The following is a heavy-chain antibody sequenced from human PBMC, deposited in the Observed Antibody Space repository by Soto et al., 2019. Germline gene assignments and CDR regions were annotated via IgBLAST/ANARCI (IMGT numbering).Heavy chain of an antibody. V-gene: IGHV1-2*02. CDR3: ARDDILTGYYYGMDV. J-gene: IGHJ6*02. Sequence: ASVKVSCKASGYTFTGYYMHWVRQAPGQGLEWMGWINPNSGGTKYSQKFQGRVTITRDTSASTAYMELSSLRSEDTAVYYCARDDILTGYYYGMDVWGQGTTVTVSS. CDR1: GYTFTGYY. CDR2: INPNSGGT. D-gene: IGHD3-9*01.